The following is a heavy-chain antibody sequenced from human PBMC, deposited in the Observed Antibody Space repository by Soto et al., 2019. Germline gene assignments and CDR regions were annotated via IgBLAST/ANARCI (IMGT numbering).Heavy chain of an antibody. Sequence: EVQLLESGGDLVQPGGSLRLSCAASGFTFSSYAMSWVRQAPGNGLEWVSTISASGGSTYYADSVKGRFTISSDNSKNRRYLHMIRLGAEGLAIYYCGKRGGDCWGQGTLVTVSS. D-gene: IGHD3-16*01. J-gene: IGHJ4*02. V-gene: IGHV3-23*01. CDR1: GFTFSSYA. CDR2: ISASGGST. CDR3: GKRGGDC.